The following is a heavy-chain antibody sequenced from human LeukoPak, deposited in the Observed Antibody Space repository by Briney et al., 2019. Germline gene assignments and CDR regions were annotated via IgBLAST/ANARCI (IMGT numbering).Heavy chain of an antibody. V-gene: IGHV4-34*01. CDR3: ARGDELLWFGETGDAFDI. CDR1: GGSISSDDYY. D-gene: IGHD3-10*01. CDR2: INHSGST. J-gene: IGHJ3*02. Sequence: PSETLSLTCTVSGGSISSDDYYWSWIRQPPGRGLEWIGEINHSGSTNYNPSLKSRVTISVDTSKNQFSLKLSSVTAADTAVYYCARGDELLWFGETGDAFDIWGQGTMVTVSS.